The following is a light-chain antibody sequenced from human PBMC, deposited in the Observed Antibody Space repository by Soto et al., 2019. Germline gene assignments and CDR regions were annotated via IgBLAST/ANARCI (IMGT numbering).Light chain of an antibody. CDR2: EVS. Sequence: QSVLTQPASVSGSPGQSITISFTGTSSDVGGYKFVSWYQQHPGKAPKLMIYEVSNRPSGGSNRFSGSKSGNTASLTISGLQAEDEADYYCSSYTTSSTRVFGGGTQLPVL. V-gene: IGLV2-14*01. J-gene: IGLJ3*02. CDR1: SSDVGGYKF. CDR3: SSYTTSSTRV.